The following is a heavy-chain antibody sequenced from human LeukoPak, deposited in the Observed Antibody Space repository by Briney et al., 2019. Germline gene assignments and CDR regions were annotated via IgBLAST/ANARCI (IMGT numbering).Heavy chain of an antibody. J-gene: IGHJ5*02. CDR2: IYPGDSDI. D-gene: IGHD2-15*01. CDR1: GYRFTNYW. V-gene: IGHV5-51*01. CDR3: ARQEYCSGGSCYTWFDP. Sequence: GESLKISCKGSGYRFTNYWIGWVRYMPGKGLEWMGIIYPGDSDIRYSPSFQGQVTISANKSISTAYLQWSSLKASDTAMYYCARQEYCSGGSCYTWFDPWGQGTLVTVSS.